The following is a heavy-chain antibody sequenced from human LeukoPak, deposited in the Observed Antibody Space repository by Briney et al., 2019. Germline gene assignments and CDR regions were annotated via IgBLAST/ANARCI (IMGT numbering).Heavy chain of an antibody. CDR2: INSDGSST. V-gene: IGHV3-74*01. CDR3: ASPRKTYSSSSLDY. CDR1: GFTFSSYW. D-gene: IGHD6-6*01. Sequence: GGSLRLSCAASGFTFSSYWMYWVRQAPGKGLVWVSRINSDGSSTSYADSVKGRFTISRDNAKNTLYLQMNSLRAEDTAVYYCASPRKTYSSSSLDYWGQGTLVTVSS. J-gene: IGHJ4*02.